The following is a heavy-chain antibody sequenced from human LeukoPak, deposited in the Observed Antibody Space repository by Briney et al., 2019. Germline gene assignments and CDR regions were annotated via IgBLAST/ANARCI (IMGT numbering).Heavy chain of an antibody. Sequence: GGSLXLSCAASGFTFSSYAMSWVRQAPGKGLEWVSAISGSGGSTYYADSVKGRFTISRDNSKNTLYLQMNSLRAEDTAVYYCAKGVGSSWPYFFYYFDYWGQGTLVTVSS. J-gene: IGHJ4*02. CDR1: GFTFSSYA. D-gene: IGHD6-13*01. CDR3: AKGVGSSWPYFFYYFDY. CDR2: ISGSGGST. V-gene: IGHV3-23*01.